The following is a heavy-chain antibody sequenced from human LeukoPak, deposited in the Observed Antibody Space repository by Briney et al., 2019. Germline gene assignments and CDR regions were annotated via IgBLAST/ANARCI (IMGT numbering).Heavy chain of an antibody. D-gene: IGHD5-12*01. Sequence: GESLKISSRVSGDGFDNYWIGWVRQMPGKGLEWMGIIYPGDSDTRYSPSFQGQVTISADKSISTAYLQWSSLKASDTAMYYCASSRGYSGYDSWFDPWGQGTLVTVSS. CDR3: ASSRGYSGYDSWFDP. V-gene: IGHV5-51*01. CDR1: GDGFDNYW. J-gene: IGHJ5*02. CDR2: IYPGDSDT.